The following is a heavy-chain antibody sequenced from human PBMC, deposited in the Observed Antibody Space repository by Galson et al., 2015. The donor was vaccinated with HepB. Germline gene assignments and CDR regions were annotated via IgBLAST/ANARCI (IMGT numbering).Heavy chain of an antibody. Sequence: PALVKPTQTLTLTCTFSGFSLNSRGVGVGWIRQPPGQALEWLALIFSAGDQRHTPLLKSRIRVTNDTSQNQVVLKLTSEDPVDTATYYCAHMDLGLASFAYWGQGTLVTVSS. CDR2: IFSAGDQ. J-gene: IGHJ4*02. CDR1: GFSLNSRGVG. CDR3: AHMDLGLASFAY. V-gene: IGHV2-5*02. D-gene: IGHD3/OR15-3a*01.